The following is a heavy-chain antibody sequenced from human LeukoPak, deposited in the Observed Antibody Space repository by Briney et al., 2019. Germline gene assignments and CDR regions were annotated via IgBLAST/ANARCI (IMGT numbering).Heavy chain of an antibody. V-gene: IGHV3-23*01. J-gene: IGHJ5*02. CDR1: GFSLSTYA. D-gene: IGHD5-18*01. CDR3: AKDRSGNGYRLRFDP. Sequence: PGGSLRLSCAASGFSLSTYAMSWVRQAPGKGPEWVSAISGAGGRTYYADSVKGRVTISRDNSKNAMDLPMDCLRAEDTAVYYCAKDRSGNGYRLRFDPWGQGTLVTVSS. CDR2: ISGAGGRT.